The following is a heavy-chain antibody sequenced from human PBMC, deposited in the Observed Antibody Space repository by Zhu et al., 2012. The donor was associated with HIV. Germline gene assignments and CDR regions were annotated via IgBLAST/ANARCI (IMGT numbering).Heavy chain of an antibody. Sequence: QVQLQESGPRLVKPSETLSLTCTVSGGSISSGSYYWGWIRQPPGKGLEWIGTIYYSGSTYYTPSLKSRVTMSVDTSKNQFSLKLSSVTAADTAVYYCARRYFRSGWTGNWFDPWGQGTLVTVSS. D-gene: IGHD6-19*01. CDR3: ARRYFRSGWTGNWFDP. V-gene: IGHV4-39*07. CDR2: IYYSGST. CDR1: GGSISSGSYY. J-gene: IGHJ5*02.